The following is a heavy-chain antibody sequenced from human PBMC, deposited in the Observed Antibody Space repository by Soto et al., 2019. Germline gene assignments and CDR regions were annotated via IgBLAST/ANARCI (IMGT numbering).Heavy chain of an antibody. D-gene: IGHD2-15*01. CDR3: ARQKVDASDY. Sequence: QVQLVQSGAEVKKPGASVKVSCKASGYTFTSYDINWVRQATGQGLEWMGWVNPNSGNTGYAQKLQGRGNMPRKTSISTAYMELSSLRCEDTAVYYCARQKVDASDYWGQGSLVTVSS. CDR1: GYTFTSYD. V-gene: IGHV1-8*01. J-gene: IGHJ4*02. CDR2: VNPNSGNT.